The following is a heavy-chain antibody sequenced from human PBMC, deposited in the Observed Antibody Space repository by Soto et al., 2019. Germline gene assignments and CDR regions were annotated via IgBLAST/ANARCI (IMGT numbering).Heavy chain of an antibody. D-gene: IGHD4-17*01. CDR2: ISGSGGST. Sequence: EVQLLESGGGLVQPGGSLRLSCAASGFTFSIYAMSWVRQAPGKGLEWVSVISGSGGSTYSADSVKGRFTISRDNSKNTLYMQMNSLRAEGTAVYYCAKRTVGWYFDLWGRGTLVTVSS. V-gene: IGHV3-23*01. CDR1: GFTFSIYA. CDR3: AKRTVGWYFDL. J-gene: IGHJ2*01.